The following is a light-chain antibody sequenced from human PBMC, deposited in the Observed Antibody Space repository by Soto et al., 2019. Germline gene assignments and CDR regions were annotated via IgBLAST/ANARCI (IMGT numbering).Light chain of an antibody. V-gene: IGKV3-20*01. Sequence: IVMTQSPAHLSVPPGERATLSCRASQSVSSSYLAWYQQKPSQAPRLLIYGASNRATGIPDRFSGSGSGTDFTLTISRLEPEDFAVYYCQQYGSSGTFGQGTKVDIK. CDR1: QSVSSSY. CDR3: QQYGSSGT. J-gene: IGKJ1*01. CDR2: GAS.